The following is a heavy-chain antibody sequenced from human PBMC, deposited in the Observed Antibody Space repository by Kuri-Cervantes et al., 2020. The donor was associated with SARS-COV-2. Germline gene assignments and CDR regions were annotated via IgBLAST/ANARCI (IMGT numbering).Heavy chain of an antibody. CDR2: IKSKAYGETA. J-gene: IGHJ4*02. V-gene: IGHV3-49*03. D-gene: IGHD3-3*01. CDR3: TRMSTQYYDFWSGGYRDFDY. CDR1: GFSFCDFG. Sequence: GESLKISCTTSGFSFCDFGVTWFRQAPGKGLEWVGFIKSKAYGETAEYAASVKGRFTISRDDSKTIAYLQMNSLKTEDTAVYYCTRMSTQYYDFWSGGYRDFDYWGQGTLVTVSS.